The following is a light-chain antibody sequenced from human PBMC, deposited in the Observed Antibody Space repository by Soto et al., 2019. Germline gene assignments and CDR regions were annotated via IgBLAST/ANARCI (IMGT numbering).Light chain of an antibody. CDR2: EVD. CDR3: SSYTSSSTLV. CDR1: SSDVGFYNY. J-gene: IGLJ2*01. Sequence: QSVLTQPASVSGSPGQSITISCTGTSSDVGFYNYVSWYQQQHPGKAPKLMIYEVDNRPSGVSIRFSGSKSGNTASLTISGLLAEDEADYYCSSYTSSSTLVFGGGTKVTVL. V-gene: IGLV2-14*01.